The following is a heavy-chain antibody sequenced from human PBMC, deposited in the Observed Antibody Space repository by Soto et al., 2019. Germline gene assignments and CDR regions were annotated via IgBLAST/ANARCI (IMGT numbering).Heavy chain of an antibody. CDR2: IYHSGST. CDR1: GGSISSSNW. J-gene: IGHJ6*02. CDR3: ARVSGSYYYDMDV. V-gene: IGHV4-4*02. D-gene: IGHD1-26*01. Sequence: PSETLSLTCAVSGGSISSSNWWSWVRQPPGKGLEWIGEIYHSGSTNYNPSLKSRVTISVDKSKNQFSLKLSSVTAADTAVYYCARVSGSYYYDMDVWGQGITVTVSS.